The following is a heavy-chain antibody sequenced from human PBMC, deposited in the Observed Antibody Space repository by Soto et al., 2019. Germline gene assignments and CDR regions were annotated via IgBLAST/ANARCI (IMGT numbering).Heavy chain of an antibody. J-gene: IGHJ6*02. D-gene: IGHD6-6*01. CDR3: ARDRGGIAARGPHKNYYYYGIDV. CDR1: GGSISSGGYY. V-gene: IGHV4-31*03. CDR2: IYYSGST. Sequence: SETLSLTCTVSGGSISSGGYYWSWIRQHPGKGLEWIGYIYYSGSTYYNPSLKSRVTISVDTSKNQFSLKLSSVTAADTAVYYCARDRGGIAARGPHKNYYYYGIDVWGQGTTVTVSS.